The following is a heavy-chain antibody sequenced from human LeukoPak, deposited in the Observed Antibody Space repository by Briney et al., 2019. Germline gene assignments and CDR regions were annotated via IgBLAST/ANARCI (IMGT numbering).Heavy chain of an antibody. V-gene: IGHV3-48*03. D-gene: IGHD3-10*01. Sequence: GGSLRLSCAASGFTFSSYKMNWVRQAPGKGLEWVSYISSSGSTIYYADSVKGRFTISRDNAKNSLYLQMNSLRAEDTAVYYCARDSITMVRGVIKRGAFDIWGQGRMVAVSS. CDR1: GFTFSSYK. CDR2: ISSSGSTI. J-gene: IGHJ3*02. CDR3: ARDSITMVRGVIKRGAFDI.